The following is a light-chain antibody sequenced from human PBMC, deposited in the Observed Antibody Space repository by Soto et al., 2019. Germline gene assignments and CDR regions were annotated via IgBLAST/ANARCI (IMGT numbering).Light chain of an antibody. J-gene: IGLJ1*01. CDR2: SNN. CDR1: SSNIGSNY. V-gene: IGLV1-47*02. Sequence: QPVLTQPPSASGTPGQRVTISCSGSSSNIGSNYVYWYQQLPGTAPKLLIYSNNQRPSGVPDRFSGSKSGTSASLVISGLRSEDEADYYCAAWDDSLSGYVFGTGTKLTVL. CDR3: AAWDDSLSGYV.